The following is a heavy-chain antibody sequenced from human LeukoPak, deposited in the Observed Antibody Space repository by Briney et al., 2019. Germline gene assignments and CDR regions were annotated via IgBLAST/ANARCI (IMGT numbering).Heavy chain of an antibody. CDR2: IWYDGSNK. CDR1: GFTFSSYG. D-gene: IGHD3-22*01. CDR3: ARDRLVSSGYYWDAFDI. J-gene: IGHJ3*02. V-gene: IGHV3-33*01. Sequence: GGSLRLSCAASGFTFSSYGMHWVRQAPGKGLEWVAVIWYDGSNKYYADSVKGRFTISRDNSKNTLYLQMNSLRAEDTAVCYCARDRLVSSGYYWDAFDIWGQGTMVTVSS.